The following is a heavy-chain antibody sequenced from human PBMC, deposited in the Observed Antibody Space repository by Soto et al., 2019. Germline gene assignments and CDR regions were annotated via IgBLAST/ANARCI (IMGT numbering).Heavy chain of an antibody. V-gene: IGHV4-34*01. CDR2: INHSGST. D-gene: IGHD1-26*01. Sequence: SETLSLTCAVYGGSFSGYYWSWIRQPPGKGLEWIGEINHSGSTNYNPSLKSRVTISVDTSKNQFSLKLSSVTAADTAVYYCARVSPSWSYSFDHWGQGTLVTVSS. CDR3: ARVSPSWSYSFDH. J-gene: IGHJ4*02. CDR1: GGSFSGYY.